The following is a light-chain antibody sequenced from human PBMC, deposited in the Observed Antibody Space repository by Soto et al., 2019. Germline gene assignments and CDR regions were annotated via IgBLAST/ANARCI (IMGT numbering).Light chain of an antibody. J-gene: IGKJ1*01. CDR2: DAS. V-gene: IGKV3-20*01. CDR1: QTVSTNY. Sequence: VMTQSPYTLSLSPGERDTPSCRASQTVSTNYLAWYQQKPGQAPRLLIFDASTRATGIPDRFTGSGSGTDFTLTISRLEPEDFAVYYCQLYGASPKTFGQGTKVDIK. CDR3: QLYGASPKT.